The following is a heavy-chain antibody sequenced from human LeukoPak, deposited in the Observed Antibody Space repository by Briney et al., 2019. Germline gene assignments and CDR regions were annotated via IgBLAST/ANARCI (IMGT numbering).Heavy chain of an antibody. J-gene: IGHJ3*02. CDR2: ISGSGGRK. V-gene: IGHV3-23*01. D-gene: IGHD4-17*01. CDR3: AKDRINDYGDFTAFDI. Sequence: PGGSLRLSCTAPGFTFSMYAMSWVRQAPGKGLECVSGISGSGGRKYYADSVTGRFAISRDNSNNMLYLQMNSLRAEDTAVYYCAKDRINDYGDFTAFDIGGQGTMVTVSS. CDR1: GFTFSMYA.